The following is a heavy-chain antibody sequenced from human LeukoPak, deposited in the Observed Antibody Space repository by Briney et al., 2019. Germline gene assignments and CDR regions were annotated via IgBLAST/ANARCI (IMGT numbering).Heavy chain of an antibody. CDR1: AYSISNDYY. J-gene: IGHJ6*03. D-gene: IGHD2-2*01. CDR2: IYYSGTT. V-gene: IGHV4-38-2*02. CDR3: ARQYDSYFYYYLDL. Sequence: SETLSLTCTVSAYSISNDYYWVWIRQPPGKGLEWIGSIYYSGTTYYNPSLKSRVTMSVDTSRNQFSLKLSFVTAADTAVYYCARQYDSYFYYYLDLWGTGTTVTVSS.